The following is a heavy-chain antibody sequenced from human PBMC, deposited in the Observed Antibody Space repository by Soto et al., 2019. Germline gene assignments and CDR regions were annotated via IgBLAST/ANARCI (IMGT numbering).Heavy chain of an antibody. CDR3: ARRTVVTDY. D-gene: IGHD2-15*01. J-gene: IGHJ4*02. V-gene: IGHV1-69*06. CDR1: GGTFSSYA. Sequence: QVQLVQSGAEVKKPGSSVKVSCKASGGTFSSYAISWVRQAPGQGLEWMGGIIPILGTANYAQKFQGRVTITAEKSKSKAYMELSSLRSEETAVDCCARRTVVTDYWGPGTLVTVSS. CDR2: IIPILGTA.